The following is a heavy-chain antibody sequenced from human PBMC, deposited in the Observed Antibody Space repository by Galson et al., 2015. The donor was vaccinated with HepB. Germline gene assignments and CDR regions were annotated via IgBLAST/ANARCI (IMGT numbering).Heavy chain of an antibody. V-gene: IGHV3-21*04. D-gene: IGHD2-21*01. Sequence: SLRLSCAASGFTFSSYNMNWVRQAPGKGLEWVASMSSTSAYTYYADSLKGRFTVSRDNVKNSLYLQMNSLRAEDSAVYYCVRDPALVIPFDLWGQGTLVTVSS. CDR2: MSSTSAYT. CDR1: GFTFSSYN. CDR3: VRDPALVIPFDL. J-gene: IGHJ4*02.